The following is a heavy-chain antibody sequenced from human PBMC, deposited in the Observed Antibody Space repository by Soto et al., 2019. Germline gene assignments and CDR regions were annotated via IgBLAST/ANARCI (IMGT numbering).Heavy chain of an antibody. J-gene: IGHJ4*02. CDR1: GGSFSGYY. CDR3: ARGPKKLIY. Sequence: PSETLSLTCAVSGGSFSGYYWTWIRQPPGKGLEWIGEINHSGSTNYNPSLKSRVTISIDTSKNQFSLNVSSVTAADTAVYYCARGPKKLIYWGGGTLVTVSS. D-gene: IGHD1-1*01. CDR2: INHSGST. V-gene: IGHV4-34*01.